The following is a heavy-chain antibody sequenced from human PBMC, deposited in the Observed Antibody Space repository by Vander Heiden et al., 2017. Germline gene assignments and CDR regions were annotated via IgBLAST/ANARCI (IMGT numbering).Heavy chain of an antibody. V-gene: IGHV1-8*01. J-gene: IGHJ4*02. CDR1: GYTFTSYD. D-gene: IGHD2-15*01. CDR3: ARVAGDY. CDR2: MNQNRVYT. Sequence: QVQLEQSGAEVKKPGASVRVSCKASGYTFTSYDTHWVRQSTGQGLECMGCMNQNRVYTGYAQKFQGRVTRSRNTAIRTAYNELSSLRSEDTAGYDCARVAGDYWGQGTMVTVSS.